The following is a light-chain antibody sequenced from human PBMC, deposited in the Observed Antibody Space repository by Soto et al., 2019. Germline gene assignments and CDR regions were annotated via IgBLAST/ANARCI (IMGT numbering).Light chain of an antibody. Sequence: DIQMTQSPSSLSASVGDRVTITCRASQSFGIYLNWYQQNPGKAPKLLIYAASTLQSGVPSRFSGSGSGTDFTLAISSLQPEDSATYYCLQDINYPWTFGQGTKVDIK. CDR1: QSFGIY. CDR2: AAS. CDR3: LQDINYPWT. V-gene: IGKV1-27*01. J-gene: IGKJ1*01.